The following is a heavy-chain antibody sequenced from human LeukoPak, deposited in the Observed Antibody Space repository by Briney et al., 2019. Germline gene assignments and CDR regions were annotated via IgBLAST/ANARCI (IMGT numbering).Heavy chain of an antibody. J-gene: IGHJ4*02. CDR3: AREKMNSSGYLHVEA. Sequence: SQTLSLTCTVSGGSISSGGYYWSWIRQHPGKGLEWIGYIYYSGSTYYNPSLKSRVTISVDTSKNQFSLKLSSVTAADTAVYYCAREKMNSSGYLHVEAWGQGTLVTVSS. V-gene: IGHV4-31*03. D-gene: IGHD3-22*01. CDR1: GGSISSGGYY. CDR2: IYYSGST.